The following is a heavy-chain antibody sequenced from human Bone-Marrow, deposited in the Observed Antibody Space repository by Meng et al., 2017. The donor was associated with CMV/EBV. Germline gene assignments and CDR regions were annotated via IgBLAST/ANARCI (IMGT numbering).Heavy chain of an antibody. CDR1: GGTFSSYA. Sequence: SVKVSCKASGGTFSSYAISWVRQAPGQGLEWMGGIIPILGIANYAQKFQGRVTITADKSTSTAYMELSSLRSEDTAVYYCARQGGGSAYPYYIDYWGQGTLVTVSS. J-gene: IGHJ4*02. D-gene: IGHD2-15*01. CDR2: IIPILGIA. CDR3: ARQGGGSAYPYYIDY. V-gene: IGHV1-69*10.